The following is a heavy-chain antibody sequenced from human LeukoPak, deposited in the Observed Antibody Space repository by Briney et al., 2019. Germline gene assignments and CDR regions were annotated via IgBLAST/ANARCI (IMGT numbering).Heavy chain of an antibody. D-gene: IGHD3-9*01. CDR3: ASSYDIFDY. V-gene: IGHV3-30-3*01. J-gene: IGHJ4*02. CDR1: GFTFSSYA. Sequence: VGSLRLSCAASGFTFSSYAMHWVRQAPGKGLEWVAVISYDGSNKYYADSVKGRFTISRDNSKNTLYLQMNSLRAEDTAVYYCASSYDIFDYWGQGTLVTVSS. CDR2: ISYDGSNK.